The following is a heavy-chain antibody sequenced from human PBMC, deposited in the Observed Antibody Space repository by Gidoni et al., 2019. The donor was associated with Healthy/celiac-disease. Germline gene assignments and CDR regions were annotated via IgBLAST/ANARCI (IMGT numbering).Heavy chain of an antibody. D-gene: IGHD6-6*01. Sequence: QVQLVESGGGVVQPGRSLRLSCAASGFTFSSYGMHWVRQAPGKGLEWVAVIWYDGSNKYYADSVKGRFTISRDNSKNTLYLQMNSLRAEDTAVYYCARDKVGAARGDGMDVWGQGTTVTVSS. CDR2: IWYDGSNK. CDR3: ARDKVGAARGDGMDV. V-gene: IGHV3-33*01. CDR1: GFTFSSYG. J-gene: IGHJ6*02.